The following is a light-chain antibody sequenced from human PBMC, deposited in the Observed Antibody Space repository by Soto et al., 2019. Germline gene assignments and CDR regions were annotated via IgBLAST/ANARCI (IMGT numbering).Light chain of an antibody. CDR3: QQYSASPLT. J-gene: IGKJ1*01. Sequence: EIVFTHSPGTLSLSPGERAPLSCRASQSVANKYLAWYQQRPGQAPRIVSYDASSRATGIPDRFSASGSGTEFTLTISRLEPEDFEVYFCQQYSASPLTFGQGTKVDI. V-gene: IGKV3-20*01. CDR1: QSVANKY. CDR2: DAS.